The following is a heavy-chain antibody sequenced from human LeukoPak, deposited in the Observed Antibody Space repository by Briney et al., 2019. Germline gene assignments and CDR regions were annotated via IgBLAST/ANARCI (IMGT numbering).Heavy chain of an antibody. CDR1: GGSISSYY. Sequence: PSETLSLTCTVSGGSISSYYWSWIRQPPGKGLEWIGYIYYSGCTNYNPSLKSRVTISVDTSKNQFSLKLSSVTAADTAVYYCASMGYCGGDCQIGYFDYWGQGTLVTVSS. CDR3: ASMGYCGGDCQIGYFDY. D-gene: IGHD2-21*02. J-gene: IGHJ4*02. V-gene: IGHV4-59*01. CDR2: IYYSGCT.